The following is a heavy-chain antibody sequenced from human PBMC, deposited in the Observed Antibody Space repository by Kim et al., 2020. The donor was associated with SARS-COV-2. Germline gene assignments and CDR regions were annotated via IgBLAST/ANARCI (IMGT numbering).Heavy chain of an antibody. Sequence: SETLSLTCAVYGGSFSGYYWSWIRQPPGKGLEWIGEINHSGSTNYNPSLKSRVTISVDTSKNQFSLKLSSVTAADTAVYYCARRQGAAAGNWFDPWGQGTLVTVSS. CDR3: ARRQGAAAGNWFDP. V-gene: IGHV4-34*01. CDR1: GGSFSGYY. D-gene: IGHD6-13*01. J-gene: IGHJ5*02. CDR2: INHSGST.